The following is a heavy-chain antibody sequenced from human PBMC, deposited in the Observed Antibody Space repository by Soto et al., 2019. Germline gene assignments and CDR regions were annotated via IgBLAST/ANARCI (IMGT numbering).Heavy chain of an antibody. CDR1: GGSFSGYY. D-gene: IGHD2-15*01. CDR3: ARGRIVYCSGGSCRYYFDY. V-gene: IGHV4-34*01. CDR2: INHSGST. J-gene: IGHJ4*02. Sequence: QVQLQQWGAGLLKPSETLSLTCAVYGGSFSGYYWSWIRQPPGKGLEWIGEINHSGSTNYNPSLKSRVTISVDTSKNQFSLKLSSVTAADTAVYYCARGRIVYCSGGSCRYYFDYWGQGTLVTVSS.